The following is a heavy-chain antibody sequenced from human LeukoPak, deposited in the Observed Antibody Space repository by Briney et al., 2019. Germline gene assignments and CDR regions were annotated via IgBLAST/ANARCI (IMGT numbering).Heavy chain of an antibody. J-gene: IGHJ6*03. CDR2: IYWNDDK. V-gene: IGHV2-5*01. CDR1: GFSLSTSGVG. D-gene: IGHD3-10*01. Sequence: SGPTLVNPTQTLTLTCTFSGFSLSTSGVGVGWIRQPPGKALEWLALIYWNDDKRYSPSLKSRLTITKDTSKNQVVPTMTNMDPVDTATYYCARELLWFGKVPEPYMDVWGKGTTVTVSS. CDR3: ARELLWFGKVPEPYMDV.